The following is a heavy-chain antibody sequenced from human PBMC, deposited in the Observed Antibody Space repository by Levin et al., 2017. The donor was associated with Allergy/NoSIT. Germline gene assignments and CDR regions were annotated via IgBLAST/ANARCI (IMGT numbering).Heavy chain of an antibody. Sequence: SETLSLTCTVSGGSISSGASYWSWIRQPPGKGLEWIGYIYYTGSTYYNPSLRSRVDISVDTSKNQFSLNLSFVTAADTAMYYCARGDYYFYYYMDVWGKGSTVTVSS. CDR2: IYYTGST. CDR3: ARGDYYFYYYMDV. CDR1: GGSISSGASY. J-gene: IGHJ6*03. V-gene: IGHV4-31*03.